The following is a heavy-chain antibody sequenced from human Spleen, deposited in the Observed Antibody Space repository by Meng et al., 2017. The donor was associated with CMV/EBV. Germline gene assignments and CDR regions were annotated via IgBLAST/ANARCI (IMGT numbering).Heavy chain of an antibody. J-gene: IGHJ5*02. CDR3: ARVRVRFTLNWFDP. CDR2: IYHSGST. CDR1: GYSISSGYY. D-gene: IGHD3-3*01. V-gene: IGHV4-38-2*02. Sequence: SETLSLTCTVSGYSISSGYYWGWIRQPPGKGLEWIGSIYHSGSTYYNPSLKSRVIISVDMSKNQFSLKLSSVTAADTAVYYCARVRVRFTLNWFDPWGQGTLVTVSS.